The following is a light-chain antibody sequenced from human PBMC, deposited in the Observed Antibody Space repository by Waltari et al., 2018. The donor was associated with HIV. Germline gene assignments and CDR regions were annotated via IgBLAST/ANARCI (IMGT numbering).Light chain of an antibody. Sequence: QSVLTQTPSASGTPGQRVTISCSGGTPDTGNNYVYWFQQFPGTPPNVLIYKNDQRPSGVSDRFSASKSGTSASLAISGLRTEDESDFYCAAWDDIRSGWIFGGGTKLTVL. CDR2: KND. CDR1: TPDTGNNY. J-gene: IGLJ2*01. V-gene: IGLV1-47*01. CDR3: AAWDDIRSGWI.